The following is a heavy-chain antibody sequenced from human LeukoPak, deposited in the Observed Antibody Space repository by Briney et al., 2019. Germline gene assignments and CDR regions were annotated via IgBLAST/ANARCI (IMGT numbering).Heavy chain of an antibody. D-gene: IGHD6-13*01. J-gene: IGHJ4*02. Sequence: ASVKVSCKASGGTFSSYAISWVRQAPGQGLEWMGGIIPIFGTANYAQKFQGRVTITADESTSTAYMELSSLRSEDTDVYYCARDAATRGPFDYWGQGTLVTVSS. CDR3: ARDAATRGPFDY. CDR1: GGTFSSYA. V-gene: IGHV1-69*13. CDR2: IIPIFGTA.